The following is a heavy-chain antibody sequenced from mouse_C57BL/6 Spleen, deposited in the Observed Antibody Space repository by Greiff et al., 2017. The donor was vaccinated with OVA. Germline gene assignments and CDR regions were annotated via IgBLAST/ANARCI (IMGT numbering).Heavy chain of an antibody. CDR2: INPGSGGT. V-gene: IGHV1-54*01. CDR1: GYAFTNYL. Sequence: VQVVESGAELVRPGTSVKVSCKASGYAFTNYLIEWVKQRPGQGLEWIGVINPGSGGTNYNEKFKGKATLTADKSSSTAYMQLSSLTSEDSAVYFCAVAPFAYWGQGTLVTVSA. J-gene: IGHJ3*01. CDR3: AVAPFAY.